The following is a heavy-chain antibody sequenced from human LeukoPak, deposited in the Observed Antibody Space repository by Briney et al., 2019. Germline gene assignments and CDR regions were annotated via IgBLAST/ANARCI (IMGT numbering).Heavy chain of an antibody. CDR3: AMGTYFYGVDV. Sequence: PGRSLRLSCAASGFTFSGYGMHWVRQAPGKGPEWVAGTSYDGINKYYADSVKGRFTISRDNSKNTLYLQMNSLRAEDTAVYYCAMGTYFYGVDVWGLGTTVTVSS. J-gene: IGHJ6*02. CDR2: TSYDGINK. D-gene: IGHD7-27*01. V-gene: IGHV3-30*03. CDR1: GFTFSGYG.